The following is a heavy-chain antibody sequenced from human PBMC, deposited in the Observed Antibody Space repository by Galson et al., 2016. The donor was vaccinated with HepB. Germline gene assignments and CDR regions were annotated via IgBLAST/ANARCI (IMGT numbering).Heavy chain of an antibody. J-gene: IGHJ4*02. Sequence: SVKVSCKASGYTFTSYAMNLVRQAPGQGLEWMGWINTNTGNPTYAQDFTGRLVFSLDTSASTTYLQISSLKAEDTAVYYCARGYAPDYWGQGTLVTVSS. CDR3: ARGYAPDY. CDR2: INTNTGNP. D-gene: IGHD5-12*01. CDR1: GYTFTSYA. V-gene: IGHV7-4-1*02.